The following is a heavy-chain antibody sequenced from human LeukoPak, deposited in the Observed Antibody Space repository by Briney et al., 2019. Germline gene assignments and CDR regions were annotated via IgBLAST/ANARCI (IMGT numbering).Heavy chain of an antibody. CDR1: GYTFTSYY. CDR2: INPSGGST. CDR3: ARDDEGHAGAVAGGD. V-gene: IGHV1-46*01. J-gene: IGHJ4*02. Sequence: GASVKVSCKASGYTFTSYYMHWVRQAPGQGLEWMGIINPSGGSTSYAQKFQGRVTMTRDMSTSTVYMELSSLRSEDTAVYYCARDDEGHAGAVAGGDWGQGTLVTVSS. D-gene: IGHD6-19*01.